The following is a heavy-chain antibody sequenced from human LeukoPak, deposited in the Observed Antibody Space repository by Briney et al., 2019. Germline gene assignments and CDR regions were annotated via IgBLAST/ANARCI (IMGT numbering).Heavy chain of an antibody. V-gene: IGHV3-30*09. CDR2: ISFDGSNK. J-gene: IGHJ3*02. D-gene: IGHD7-27*01. CDR3: ARGRTGAYDAFDI. CDR1: GFSFNSYA. Sequence: PGGSLRLSCAASGFSFNSYAMQWVRQAPGKGLAWVAVISFDGSNKYYADSVEGRFAISRDSSKYTLYLQMNSLRAEDTAVYYCARGRTGAYDAFDIWGQGTMVTVSS.